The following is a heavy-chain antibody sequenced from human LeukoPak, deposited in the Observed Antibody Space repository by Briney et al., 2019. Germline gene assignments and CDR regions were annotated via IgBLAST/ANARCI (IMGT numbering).Heavy chain of an antibody. Sequence: GRSLRLSCAASGFTFSSYGMHWVRQAPGKGLEWVAVIWYDGSNKYYADSVKGRFTISRDNSKNTLYQQMNSLRAEDTAVYYCARDYYDSSGYSPLGYWGQGTLVTVSS. D-gene: IGHD3-22*01. CDR3: ARDYYDSSGYSPLGY. V-gene: IGHV3-33*01. CDR1: GFTFSSYG. CDR2: IWYDGSNK. J-gene: IGHJ4*02.